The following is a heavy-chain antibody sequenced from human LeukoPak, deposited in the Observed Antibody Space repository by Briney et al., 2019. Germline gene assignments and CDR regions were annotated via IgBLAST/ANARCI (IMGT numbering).Heavy chain of an antibody. CDR1: GGTFSSYA. V-gene: IGHV1-69*01. CDR3: ARSGSVLQWLGDYYYYYGMDV. CDR2: IIPIFGTA. J-gene: IGHJ6*04. D-gene: IGHD6-19*01. Sequence: SVKVSCKASGGTFSSYAISWVRQAPGQGLEWMGGIIPIFGTANYAQKFQGRVTITADESTSTTYMELSSLRSEDTAVYYCARSGSVLQWLGDYYYYYGMDVWGKGTTVTVSS.